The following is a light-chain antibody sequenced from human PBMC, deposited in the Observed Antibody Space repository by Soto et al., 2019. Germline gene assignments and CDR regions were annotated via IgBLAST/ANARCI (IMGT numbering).Light chain of an antibody. CDR3: QQYNDWPRT. J-gene: IGKJ2*01. Sequence: ETVMTQSPVTLSVSPGERATLSCRASQSISSNLAWYQQNPGQAPRLLMFGASSRATGIPARFSGSGSGTEFTLTIFSLQSEDFAVYYCQQYNDWPRTFGQGTKLEIK. CDR1: QSISSN. V-gene: IGKV3-15*01. CDR2: GAS.